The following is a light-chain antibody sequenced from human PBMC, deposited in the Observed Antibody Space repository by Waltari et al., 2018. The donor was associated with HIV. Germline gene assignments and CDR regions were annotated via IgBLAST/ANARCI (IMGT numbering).Light chain of an antibody. V-gene: IGLV1-47*01. CDR3: AAWDDSLSGRV. CDR1: NSNIGINY. J-gene: IGLJ3*02. CDR2: WDN. Sequence: QSVLTQPPSASGTPGQRVTIYCSGSNSNIGINYVYWYQQLPGTAPKLLIYWDNRRPGGVPGRFSGSKSGTSASLAISGLRSEDEAEYYGAAWDDSLSGRVFGGGTNLTVL.